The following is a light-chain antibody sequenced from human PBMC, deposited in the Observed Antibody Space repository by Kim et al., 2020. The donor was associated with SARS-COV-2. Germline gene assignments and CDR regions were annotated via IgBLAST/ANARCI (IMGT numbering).Light chain of an antibody. CDR3: LQYGRTPRT. Sequence: EIVLTQSPGTLSLSPGESATLSCRANQSVTYLAWYQQKPGQAPSLLMFRASSRAPGIPDRFSGSGSGTDFTLTIDRLEPEDFAVYYCLQYGRTPRTFGQGTKVDIK. V-gene: IGKV3-20*01. CDR1: QSVTY. CDR2: RAS. J-gene: IGKJ1*01.